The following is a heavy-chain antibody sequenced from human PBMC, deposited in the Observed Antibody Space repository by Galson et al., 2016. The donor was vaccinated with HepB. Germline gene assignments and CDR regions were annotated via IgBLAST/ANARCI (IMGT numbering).Heavy chain of an antibody. CDR1: GFTFSRYV. Sequence: SLRLSCAGSGFTFSRYVMHWVRQAPGKGLEWVTVISYDGSNKYYADPVKGRFTISRDNSKKTLYLQMNSLRAEDTAVYYCARGPLRNYVLAFDIWGQGTMVTVSS. J-gene: IGHJ3*02. CDR3: ARGPLRNYVLAFDI. D-gene: IGHD1-7*01. V-gene: IGHV3-30-3*01. CDR2: ISYDGSNK.